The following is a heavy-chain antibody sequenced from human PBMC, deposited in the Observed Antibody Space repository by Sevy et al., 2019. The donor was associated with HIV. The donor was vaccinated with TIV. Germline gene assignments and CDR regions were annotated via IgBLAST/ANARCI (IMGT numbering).Heavy chain of an antibody. CDR3: ARDTYCSGGSCYGDDAFDI. CDR2: IYGGGST. Sequence: GGSLRLSCAASGFTVSSNYMSWVRQAPGKGLEWVSVIYGGGSTYYADSVKGRFTISRDNSKNTLYLQMNSLRAEDTAVYYCARDTYCSGGSCYGDDAFDIWGQGTMVTVSS. J-gene: IGHJ3*02. D-gene: IGHD2-15*01. V-gene: IGHV3-53*01. CDR1: GFTVSSNY.